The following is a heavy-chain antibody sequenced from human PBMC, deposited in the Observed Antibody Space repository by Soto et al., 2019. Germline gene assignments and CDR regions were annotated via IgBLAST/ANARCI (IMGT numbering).Heavy chain of an antibody. Sequence: QVQLQESGPGLVKPSQTLSLTCTVSGGSISSGGYYWTWIRHHPGKGLEWIGNIYHTGSTFHNPSLQSRVTISVDTSQNQFSLKVTSMTAADTAVYYCARGKAAAGLLDYWGHGTLVTVS. D-gene: IGHD6-13*01. V-gene: IGHV4-31*03. CDR1: GGSISSGGYY. J-gene: IGHJ4*01. CDR3: ARGKAAAGLLDY. CDR2: IYHTGST.